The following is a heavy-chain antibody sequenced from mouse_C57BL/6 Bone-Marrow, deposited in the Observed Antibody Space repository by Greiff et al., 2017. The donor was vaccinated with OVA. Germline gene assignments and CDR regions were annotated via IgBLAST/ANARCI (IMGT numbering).Heavy chain of an antibody. J-gene: IGHJ2*01. D-gene: IGHD2-4*01. Sequence: VQRVESGAELMKPGASVKLSCKATGYTFTGYWIEWVKQRPGHGLEWIGEILPGSGSTNYTEKFKGKATFTADTSSNTAYMQLSSLTTEDSAIYYCARTGDYGYWGQGTTLTVSS. V-gene: IGHV1-9*01. CDR3: ARTGDYGY. CDR2: ILPGSGST. CDR1: GYTFTGYW.